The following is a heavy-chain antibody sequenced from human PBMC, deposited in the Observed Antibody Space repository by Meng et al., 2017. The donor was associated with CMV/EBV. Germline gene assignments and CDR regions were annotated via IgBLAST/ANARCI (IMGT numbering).Heavy chain of an antibody. J-gene: IGHJ4*02. CDR2: INPNSGGT. Sequence: ASVKVSCKASGYTFTGYYMHWVRQAPGQGLEWMGWINPNSGGTNYAQKSQGRVTMTRDTSISTAYMELSRLRSDDTAVYYCARSAPYCSGGSCFFYWGQGTLVTVSS. CDR1: GYTFTGYY. CDR3: ARSAPYCSGGSCFFY. V-gene: IGHV1-2*02. D-gene: IGHD2-15*01.